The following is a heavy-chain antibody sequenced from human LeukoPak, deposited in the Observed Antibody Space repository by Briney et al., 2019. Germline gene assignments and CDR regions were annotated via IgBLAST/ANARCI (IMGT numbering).Heavy chain of an antibody. CDR3: ARSILNYYGSGSFRMDV. CDR2: IIPIFGTA. V-gene: IGHV1-69*13. D-gene: IGHD3-10*01. CDR1: RGTFSSYA. Sequence: ASVKVSCKASRGTFSSYAISWVRQAPGQGLEWMGGIIPIFGTANYAQKFQGTVTITADESTSTAYMELSSLRSEDTAVYYCARSILNYYGSGSFRMDVWGKGTTVTISS. J-gene: IGHJ6*03.